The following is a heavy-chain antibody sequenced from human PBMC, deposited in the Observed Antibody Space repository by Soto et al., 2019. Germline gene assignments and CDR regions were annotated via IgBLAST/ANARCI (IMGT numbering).Heavy chain of an antibody. V-gene: IGHV3-64D*08. CDR2: ISSNGGST. CDR1: GFTFSSYA. CDR3: VKEKDSSPSDYYYYYGMDV. Sequence: GGSLRLSCSASGFTFSSYAMHWVRQAPGKGLEYVSAISSNGGSTYYADSVRGRFTISRDNSKNTLYLQMSSLRAEDTAVYYCVKEKDSSPSDYYYYYGMDVWGQGTTVTVSS. D-gene: IGHD6-6*01. J-gene: IGHJ6*02.